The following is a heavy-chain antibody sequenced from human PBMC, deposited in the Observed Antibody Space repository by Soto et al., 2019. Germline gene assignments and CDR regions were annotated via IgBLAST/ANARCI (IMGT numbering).Heavy chain of an antibody. J-gene: IGHJ3*02. CDR1: GGSISSYY. CDR2: IYYSGST. V-gene: IGHV4-59*01. D-gene: IGHD5-18*01. CDR3: ARGRVIQLWPTGAFDI. Sequence: SETLSLTCTVSGGSISSYYWSWIRQPSGKGLEWIGYIYYSGSTNYNPSLKSRVTISVDTSKNQFSLKLSSVTAADTAVYYCARGRVIQLWPTGAFDIWGQGTMVTVSS.